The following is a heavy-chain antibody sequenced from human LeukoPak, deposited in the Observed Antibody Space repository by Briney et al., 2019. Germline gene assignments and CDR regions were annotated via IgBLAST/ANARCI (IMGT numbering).Heavy chain of an antibody. CDR3: AKLGNGFYLRGAFDI. CDR2: ISGRGNST. CDR1: GLTFSSYP. J-gene: IGHJ3*02. Sequence: PGGSLRLSCAASGLTFSSYPMSWVRQAPGKGLEWVSAISGRGNSTYYADSVRGRFTISRDNSKNTLCLQMNSLRAEDTAVYYCAKLGNGFYLRGAFDIWGQGTVVTVSS. D-gene: IGHD2/OR15-2a*01. V-gene: IGHV3-23*01.